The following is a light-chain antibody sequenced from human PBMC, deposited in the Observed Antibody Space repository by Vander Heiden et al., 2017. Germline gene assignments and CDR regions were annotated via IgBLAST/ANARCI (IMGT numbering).Light chain of an antibody. CDR2: GNS. CDR3: QSYDSSLSRV. V-gene: IGLV1-40*01. J-gene: IGLJ2*01. CDR1: SPNIGAGYD. Sequence: QSVLTQPPSASGAPGQRVTISCTGSSPNIGAGYDVHWYQQLPGTAPKLLIYGNSNRPSGVPDRFSGSKSGTSASLAITGLQAEDEADYYCQSYDSSLSRVFGGGTKLTVL.